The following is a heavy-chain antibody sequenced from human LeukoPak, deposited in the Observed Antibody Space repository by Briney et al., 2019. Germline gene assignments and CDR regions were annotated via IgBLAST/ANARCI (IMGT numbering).Heavy chain of an antibody. Sequence: ASVKVSCKTSGYTFGDFYIHWVRQAPGQGLEWMGIIIPSGGRTRYAQKFQGRLTMTRDMSTSTVHMELSSLTSEDTAIYYYASGRGYWGQGTLVIVSS. CDR1: GYTFGDFY. D-gene: IGHD1-14*01. V-gene: IGHV1-46*01. CDR3: ASGRGY. J-gene: IGHJ4*02. CDR2: IIPSGGRT.